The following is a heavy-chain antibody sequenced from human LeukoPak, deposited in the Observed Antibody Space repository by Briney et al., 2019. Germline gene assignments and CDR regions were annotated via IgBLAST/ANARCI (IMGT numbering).Heavy chain of an antibody. J-gene: IGHJ5*02. CDR3: ARNKITYSGYDSNWFDP. CDR1: GYTFTSYG. V-gene: IGHV1-18*01. Sequence: GASVKVSCKASGYTFTSYGISWVRQAPGQGLEWMGWISAYNGNTNYAQKLQGRVTMTTDTSTSTAYMELRSLRSDDTAVYYCARNKITYSGYDSNWFDPWGQGTLVTVSS. CDR2: ISAYNGNT. D-gene: IGHD5-12*01.